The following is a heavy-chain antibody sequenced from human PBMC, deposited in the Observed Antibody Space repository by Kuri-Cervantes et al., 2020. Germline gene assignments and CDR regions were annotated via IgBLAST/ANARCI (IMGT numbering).Heavy chain of an antibody. CDR2: ITGSGGST. J-gene: IGHJ4*02. Sequence: GGSLRLSCAASGFTVSSNYMSWVRQAPGEGLEWVSGITGSGGSTYYADSVKGRFTISRDKSKNTLYLQMNSLRAEDTAVYYCARDSGPTVGFDYWGQGTLVTVSS. CDR3: ARDSGPTVGFDY. CDR1: GFTVSSNY. D-gene: IGHD1-26*01. V-gene: IGHV3-53*05.